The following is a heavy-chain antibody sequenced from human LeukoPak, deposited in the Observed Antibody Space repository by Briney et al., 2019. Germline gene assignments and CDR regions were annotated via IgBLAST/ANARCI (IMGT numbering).Heavy chain of an antibody. CDR1: GFTFDDYG. V-gene: IGHV3-20*04. CDR3: ATGSFYCSSTSCYPYYFDY. D-gene: IGHD2-2*01. Sequence: TGGSLRLPCAASGFTFDDYGMSWVRQAPGKGLEWVSGINWNGGSTGYADSVKGRFTISRDNAKNSLYLQMNSLRAEDTALYYCATGSFYCSSTSCYPYYFDYWGQGTLVTVSS. J-gene: IGHJ4*02. CDR2: INWNGGST.